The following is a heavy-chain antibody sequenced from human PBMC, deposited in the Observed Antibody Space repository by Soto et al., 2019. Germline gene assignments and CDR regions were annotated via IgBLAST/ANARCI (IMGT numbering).Heavy chain of an antibody. J-gene: IGHJ6*02. D-gene: IGHD6-19*01. CDR1: GFTFSSYE. Sequence: GGSLRLSCAASGFTFSSYEMNWVRQAPGKGLEWVSYISSSGSTIYYADSVKGRFTISRDNAKNSLYLQMNSLRAEDKDVYYFARAPGLEVAGHNYYYYGMDVWGQGTTVTVSS. CDR3: ARAPGLEVAGHNYYYYGMDV. V-gene: IGHV3-48*03. CDR2: ISSSGSTI.